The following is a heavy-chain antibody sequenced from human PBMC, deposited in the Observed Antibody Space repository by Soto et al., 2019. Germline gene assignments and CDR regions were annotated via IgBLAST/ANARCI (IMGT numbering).Heavy chain of an antibody. V-gene: IGHV1-18*01. J-gene: IGHJ6*02. CDR1: GYTFTSYG. CDR3: AGGYYYGSGSPDDGMEV. Sequence: ASVKVSCKASGYTFTSYGISWVRQAPGQGLEWMGWISAYNGNTNYAQKLQGRVTMTTDTSTSTAYMELRSLRSDDTAVYYCAGGYYYGSGSPDDGMEVWGQGTTVTVSS. D-gene: IGHD3-10*01. CDR2: ISAYNGNT.